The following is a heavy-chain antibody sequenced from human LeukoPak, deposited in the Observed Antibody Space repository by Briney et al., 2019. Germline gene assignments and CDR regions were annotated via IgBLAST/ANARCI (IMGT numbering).Heavy chain of an antibody. Sequence: GGAQRLSCAASGFTFSSYGMMWLRQAPRREVTGVSAISGSGGSTYYADAVKGRFTISRDNSKNTLYLQMNSLRAEDTAVYYCAKIGRSRGEYYFDYWGQGTLVTVSS. J-gene: IGHJ4*02. CDR3: AKIGRSRGEYYFDY. CDR1: GFTFSSYG. V-gene: IGHV3-23*01. D-gene: IGHD3-10*01. CDR2: ISGSGGST.